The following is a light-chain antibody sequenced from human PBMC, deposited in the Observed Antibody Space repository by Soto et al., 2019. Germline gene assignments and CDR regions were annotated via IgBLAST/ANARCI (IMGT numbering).Light chain of an antibody. J-gene: IGLJ1*01. Sequence: QSALTQPPSASGSPGQSLTISCAGTGSDVGAYKYVSWYQQHPGKAPKLIIYEVDKRPSGVPDRFSGSKSGNTASLTVSGLQAADEADYFCKSYAGSNTYVFGSGTKVTVL. V-gene: IGLV2-8*01. CDR3: KSYAGSNTYV. CDR1: GSDVGAYKY. CDR2: EVD.